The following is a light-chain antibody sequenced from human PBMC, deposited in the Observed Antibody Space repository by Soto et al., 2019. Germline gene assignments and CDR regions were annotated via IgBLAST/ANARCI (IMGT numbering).Light chain of an antibody. CDR2: KAS. CDR3: QQHTT. J-gene: IGKJ1*01. CDR1: QSISTW. V-gene: IGKV1-5*03. Sequence: DIQMTQSPSTLSASVGDRVTITCRASQSISTWLAWYQQKPGKAPRLLIYKASSLASGVPSRFSGSGSGTEFTLTISSLQPEDVATYHCQQHTTFGQGTKVEI.